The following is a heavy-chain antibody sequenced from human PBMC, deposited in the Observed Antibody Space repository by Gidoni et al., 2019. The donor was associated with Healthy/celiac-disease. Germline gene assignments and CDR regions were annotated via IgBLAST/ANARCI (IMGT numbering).Heavy chain of an antibody. CDR3: ATGVSGRRSGAFDI. V-gene: IGHV1-24*01. J-gene: IGHJ3*02. CDR2: FDPEDGET. Sequence: QVQLVQSGAEVKKPGASVNLSCTFSGYTLTELSMHWVRQAPGKGLEWMGGFDPEDGETIYAQKFQGRVTMTEDTSTDTAYMELSSLRSEDTAVYYCATGVSGRRSGAFDIWGQGTMVTVSA. CDR1: GYTLTELS. D-gene: IGHD1-26*01.